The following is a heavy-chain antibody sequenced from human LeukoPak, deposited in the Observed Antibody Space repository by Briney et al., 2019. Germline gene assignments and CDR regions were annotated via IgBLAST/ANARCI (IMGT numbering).Heavy chain of an antibody. V-gene: IGHV3-23*01. CDR2: ISDSGDRT. CDR3: AKDARRSSGWYFFDH. Sequence: GGSLRLSCAASGFAFSRQDMGWVRQAPGKGLEWVSAISDSGDRTYYVDSVKGRFTSSRDYAKNTLYLQMNSLRADDTAVYYCAKDARRSSGWYFFDHWGQGILVTVSS. J-gene: IGHJ4*02. CDR1: GFAFSRQD. D-gene: IGHD6-19*01.